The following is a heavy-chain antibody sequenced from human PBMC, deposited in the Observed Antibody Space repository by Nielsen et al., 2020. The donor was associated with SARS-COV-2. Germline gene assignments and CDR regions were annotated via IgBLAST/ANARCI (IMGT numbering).Heavy chain of an antibody. J-gene: IGHJ4*02. CDR3: AKVFGNVCPYN. D-gene: IGHD3-10*02. CDR1: GFIFSTYG. V-gene: IGHV3-30*18. Sequence: GGSLRLSCAASGFIFSTYGMHWVRQAPGKGLEWVAVISFDGSNKYYADSVKGRFTISRDNSKNTLYLQMNSLRAEDTAVYYCAKVFGNVCPYNWGQGTLVTVSS. CDR2: ISFDGSNK.